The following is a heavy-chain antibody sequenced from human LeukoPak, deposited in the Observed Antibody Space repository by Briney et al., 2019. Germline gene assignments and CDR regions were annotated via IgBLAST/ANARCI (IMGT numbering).Heavy chain of an antibody. J-gene: IGHJ4*02. CDR2: ISAYNGDI. CDR1: GYTFTSYG. CDR3: ARDREVREGSLDY. Sequence: ASVKVSCKASGYTFTSYGISWVRQAPGQGLEWMGWISAYNGDINYAQKFQGRVTITRDTSASTAYMELSSLRSEDTAVYYCARDREVREGSLDYWGQGTLVTVSS. V-gene: IGHV1-18*01. D-gene: IGHD3-10*01.